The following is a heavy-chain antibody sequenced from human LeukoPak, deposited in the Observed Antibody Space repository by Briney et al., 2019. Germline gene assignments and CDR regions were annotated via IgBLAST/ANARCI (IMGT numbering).Heavy chain of an antibody. CDR2: ISAYNGNT. Sequence: GASVKVSCKASGGTFSSYAISWVRQAPGQGLEWMGWISAYNGNTNYAQKLQGRVTMTTDTSTSTAYMELRSLRSDDTAVYYCARSDYYDSSGSRAYFQHWGQGTLVTVSS. CDR1: GGTFSSYA. CDR3: ARSDYYDSSGSRAYFQH. J-gene: IGHJ1*01. D-gene: IGHD3-22*01. V-gene: IGHV1-18*01.